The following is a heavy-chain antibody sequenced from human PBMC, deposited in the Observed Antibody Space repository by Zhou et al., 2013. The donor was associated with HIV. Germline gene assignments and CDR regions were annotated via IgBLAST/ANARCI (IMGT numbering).Heavy chain of an antibody. J-gene: IGHJ4*02. CDR2: INPNSGDT. D-gene: IGHD1-26*01. Sequence: QVQLVQSGTEVKKPGASVKVSCKATGYTFTGYYMHWVRQAPGQGFEWMGWINPNSGDTKYAQKFQGRVTMTRDTSISTAYMEVSSLKSDDSAVYYCARDGALDYWGQGTLGHRSPQ. CDR1: GYTFTGYY. CDR3: ARDGALDY. V-gene: IGHV1-2*02.